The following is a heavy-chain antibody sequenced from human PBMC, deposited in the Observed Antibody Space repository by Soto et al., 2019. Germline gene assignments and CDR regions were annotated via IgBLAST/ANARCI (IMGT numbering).Heavy chain of an antibody. D-gene: IGHD4-17*01. CDR2: IYPGDSDT. V-gene: IGHV5-51*01. J-gene: IGHJ3*02. Sequence: PGESLKISCKGSGYSFTSYWIGWVRQMPGKGLEWMGIIYPGDSDTRYSPSFQGQVTISADKSISTAYLQWSSLKASDTAMYYCARYSPGLNTVVAFDIWGQGTMVTVSS. CDR3: ARYSPGLNTVVAFDI. CDR1: GYSFTSYW.